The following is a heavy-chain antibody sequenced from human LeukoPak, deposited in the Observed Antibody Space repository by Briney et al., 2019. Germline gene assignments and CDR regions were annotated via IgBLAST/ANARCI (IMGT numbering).Heavy chain of an antibody. Sequence: ASVKVSGKAAGYAFTSYAMHWVRQAPGQRLEWMGWINAGNGNTKYSQKFQGRVTITRDTSASTAYMELSSLRSEDTAVYYCARVYPYCSSTSCYEAFDYWGQGTLVTVSS. J-gene: IGHJ4*02. D-gene: IGHD2-2*01. CDR1: GYAFTSYA. CDR3: ARVYPYCSSTSCYEAFDY. CDR2: INAGNGNT. V-gene: IGHV1-3*01.